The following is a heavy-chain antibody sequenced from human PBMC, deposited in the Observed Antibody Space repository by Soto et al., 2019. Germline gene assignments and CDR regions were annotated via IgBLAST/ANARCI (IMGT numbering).Heavy chain of an antibody. J-gene: IGHJ4*02. V-gene: IGHV4-30-4*01. D-gene: IGHD5-12*01. CDR2: IYYRGIT. Sequence: PSETLSLTCTFSCDSIISDAYYWSWIRQPPGKGLEWIGNIYYRGITYYNPSLKSLVSISVDTSNNQFSLKLSSVAAADTAVYYCARGPRGYIGYDYPHFDYWGQGALVTVSS. CDR1: CDSIISDAYY. CDR3: ARGPRGYIGYDYPHFDY.